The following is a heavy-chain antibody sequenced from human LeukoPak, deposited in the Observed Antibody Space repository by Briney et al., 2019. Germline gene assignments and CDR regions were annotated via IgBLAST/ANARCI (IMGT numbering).Heavy chain of an antibody. CDR3: AKSLSNRGARDYFDC. Sequence: GGSLRLSCAASGFTFSSYAMNWVRQAPGKGLEWVSTISGSGGSTYYADSVKGRFTISRDNSKNTLYMQMNSLRAEDTAVYYCAKSLSNRGARDYFDCWGQGTQVTVSS. CDR1: GFTFSSYA. D-gene: IGHD1-26*01. V-gene: IGHV3-23*01. CDR2: ISGSGGST. J-gene: IGHJ4*02.